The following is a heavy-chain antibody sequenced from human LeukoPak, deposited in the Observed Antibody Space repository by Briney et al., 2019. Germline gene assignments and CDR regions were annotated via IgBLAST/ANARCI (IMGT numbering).Heavy chain of an antibody. V-gene: IGHV3-21*01. CDR1: GFTFSSYS. CDR3: ARVDDSSGSHVFDI. D-gene: IGHD3-22*01. Sequence: GGSLRLSCAASGFTFSSYSMNWVRQAPGKGLEWVSSISSSSSYIYYADSVKGRFTISSDNAKNSLYLQMNSLRAEDTAVYYCARVDDSSGSHVFDIWGQGTMVTVSS. J-gene: IGHJ3*02. CDR2: ISSSSSYI.